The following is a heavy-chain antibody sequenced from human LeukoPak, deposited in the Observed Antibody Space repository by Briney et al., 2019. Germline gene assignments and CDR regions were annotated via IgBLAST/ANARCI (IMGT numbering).Heavy chain of an antibody. CDR1: GFTFSNYW. Sequence: GGSLRLSCVASGFTFSNYWMHWVRQAPGKGLVWVSRINSDGSTTNYADSVKGRFTISRDNAQNTLYLQMNSLRAEDTAVYYYARDGHGDYDYWGQGTLVTVSS. D-gene: IGHD4-17*01. CDR3: ARDGHGDYDY. V-gene: IGHV3-74*01. CDR2: INSDGSTT. J-gene: IGHJ4*02.